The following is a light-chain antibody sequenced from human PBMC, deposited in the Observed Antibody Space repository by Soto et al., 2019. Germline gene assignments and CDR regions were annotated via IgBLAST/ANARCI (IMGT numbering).Light chain of an antibody. V-gene: IGLV2-11*01. CDR3: CSYAGSYTLVV. J-gene: IGLJ2*01. CDR1: SSDVGGYNY. CDR2: DVS. Sequence: VLTQPRSVSGSPGQSVTISCTGTSSDVGGYNYVSWYQQHPGKAPKLMIYDVSKRPSGVPDRFSGSKSGNTASLTISGLQAEDEADYYCCSYAGSYTLVVFGGGTKVTVL.